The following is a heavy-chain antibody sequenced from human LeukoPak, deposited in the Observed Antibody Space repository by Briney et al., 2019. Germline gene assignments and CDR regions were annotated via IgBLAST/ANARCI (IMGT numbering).Heavy chain of an antibody. CDR3: ARDPLWSSSWSSFDY. CDR1: GGTFSSYA. Sequence: ASVKVSCKASGGTFSSYAISWVRQAPGQGLEWMGWINTNTGNPTYAQGFTGRFVFSLDTSVSTAYLQISSLKAEDTAVYYCARDPLWSSSWSSFDYWGQGTLVTVSS. CDR2: INTNTGNP. D-gene: IGHD6-13*01. V-gene: IGHV7-4-1*02. J-gene: IGHJ4*02.